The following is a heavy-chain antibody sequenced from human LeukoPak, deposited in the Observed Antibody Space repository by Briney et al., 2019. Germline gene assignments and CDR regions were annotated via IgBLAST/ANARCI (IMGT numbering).Heavy chain of an antibody. D-gene: IGHD6-13*01. CDR1: GGTFNDNY. CDR3: ARAAGYSSSWWLDS. Sequence: SETLSLTCAVYGGTFNDNYWTWMRQPPGEKLEWIGEINHGGSTNYNPSLESRITMSVDTSKNQFSLKVNSLTAADTAVYYCARAAGYSSSWWLDSWGQGTRVTVSS. CDR2: INHGGST. J-gene: IGHJ5*01. V-gene: IGHV4-34*10.